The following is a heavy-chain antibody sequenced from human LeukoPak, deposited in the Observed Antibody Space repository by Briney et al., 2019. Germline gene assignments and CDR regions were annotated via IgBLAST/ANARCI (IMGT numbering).Heavy chain of an antibody. CDR1: GYIFTNYG. Sequence: ASVKVSCKASGYIFTNYGISWVRQAPGQGLEWMGWIIAYNGDTKYPQRFQGRLTMTTDTTTNTAVMELRSLRSDDTAIYYCARVVVVVPAAPETYYFESWGQGTLVTVSS. V-gene: IGHV1-18*01. CDR3: ARVVVVVPAAPETYYFES. D-gene: IGHD2-2*01. CDR2: IIAYNGDT. J-gene: IGHJ4*02.